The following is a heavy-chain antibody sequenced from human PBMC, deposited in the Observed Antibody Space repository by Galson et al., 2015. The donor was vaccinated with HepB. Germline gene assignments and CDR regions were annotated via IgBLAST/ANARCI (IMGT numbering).Heavy chain of an antibody. V-gene: IGHV3-7*03. J-gene: IGHJ4*02. CDR2: IKHDATER. CDR1: GFTFSNYW. Sequence: SLRLSCAASGFTFSNYWMGWVRQASGRGLEWVANIKHDATERYYVDSVKGRFTISRDNAKNSMSLQMNSLRAEDTAVYYCARDKTGVPGNRSPFDYWGQGILVTVSS. CDR3: ARDKTGVPGNRSPFDY. D-gene: IGHD6-19*01.